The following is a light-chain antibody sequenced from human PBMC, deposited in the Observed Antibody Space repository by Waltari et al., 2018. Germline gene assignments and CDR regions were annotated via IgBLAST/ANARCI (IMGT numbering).Light chain of an antibody. V-gene: IGKV3-15*01. CDR1: HGIGTN. J-gene: IGKJ2*01. CDR2: DAS. Sequence: EIVMTQSPAILSVSPGAGATLSCRASHGIGTNLAWYQKKPGQAHRLLIYDASTRAPGIPARFTGGGSGTGFTLVINSLQSEDSALYFCQQYRDWYSFGQGTKLEIK. CDR3: QQYRDWYS.